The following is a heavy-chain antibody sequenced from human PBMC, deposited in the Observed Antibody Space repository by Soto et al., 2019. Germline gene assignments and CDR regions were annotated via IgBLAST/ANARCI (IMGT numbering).Heavy chain of an antibody. CDR3: ARSQGSSTSLEIYSYCHYGMDV. Sequence: QVQLVQSGAEVKKPGSSVKVSCKASGGTFSSYAISWVRQAPGQGLEWMGGIIPISGTANYAQKFQGRVTITADESTSTAYMELSSLRSEDTAVYYCARSQGSSTSLEIYSYCHYGMDVWAQGTTVTVSS. CDR1: GGTFSSYA. CDR2: IIPISGTA. D-gene: IGHD2-2*01. V-gene: IGHV1-69*01. J-gene: IGHJ6*02.